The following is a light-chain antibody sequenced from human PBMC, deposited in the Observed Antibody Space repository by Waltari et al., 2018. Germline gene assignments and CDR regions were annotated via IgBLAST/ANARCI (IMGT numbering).Light chain of an antibody. CDR2: KDD. CDR1: SSNVGTNY. CDR3: ATWDDSLRGWV. V-gene: IGLV1-47*01. J-gene: IGLJ3*02. Sequence: QSVLTQPPSVSGTPGQRITISCSGSSSNVGTNYVHWYQQLSGTAPKLLIYKDDGRPAGVPDRFSGSKSGTAASLAISGLRSEDEADYHCATWDDSLRGWVFGGMTKLTVL.